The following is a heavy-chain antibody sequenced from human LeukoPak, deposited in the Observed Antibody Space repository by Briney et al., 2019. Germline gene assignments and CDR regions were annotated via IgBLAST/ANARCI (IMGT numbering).Heavy chain of an antibody. Sequence: ASVKVSCKASGYTFTSYDINWVRQATGQGLEWMGWMNPNSGNTGYARNFQGRVTITRNTSISTAYMELSSLRSEDTAVYYCARDGGSYDAFDIWGQGTMVTVSS. CDR2: MNPNSGNT. V-gene: IGHV1-8*03. CDR3: ARDGGSYDAFDI. J-gene: IGHJ3*02. CDR1: GYTFTSYD. D-gene: IGHD1-26*01.